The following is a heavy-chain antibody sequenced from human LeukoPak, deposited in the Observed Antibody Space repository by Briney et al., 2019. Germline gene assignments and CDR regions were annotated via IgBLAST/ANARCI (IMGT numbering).Heavy chain of an antibody. J-gene: IGHJ4*02. CDR3: ATSTDTPTTFDY. CDR1: GGSISSSSYY. D-gene: IGHD5-12*01. V-gene: IGHV4-39*01. Sequence: SETLSLTRTVSGGSISSSSYYWGWIRQPPGKGLEWIGSIYYSGSTYYNPSLKSRVTISVDTSKNQFSLKLSSVTAADTAVYYCATSTDTPTTFDYWGQGTLVTVSS. CDR2: IYYSGST.